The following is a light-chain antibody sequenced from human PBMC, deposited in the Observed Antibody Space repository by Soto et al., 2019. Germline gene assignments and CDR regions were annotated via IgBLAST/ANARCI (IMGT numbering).Light chain of an antibody. CDR1: QRVSSNY. Sequence: EILYTQSASTLSLSPGERATLSCRASQRVSSNYLAWYQQKPGQAPRLLIYGASSRATGIPDRFSGSGSGTDFTLTISRLAPEDFAVYYCQQYDSSPETFGRGTKVDIK. CDR3: QQYDSSPET. J-gene: IGKJ1*01. CDR2: GAS. V-gene: IGKV3-20*01.